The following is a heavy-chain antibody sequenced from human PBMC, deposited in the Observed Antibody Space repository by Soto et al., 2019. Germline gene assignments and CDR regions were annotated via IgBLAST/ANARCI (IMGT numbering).Heavy chain of an antibody. J-gene: IGHJ6*02. D-gene: IGHD2-15*01. CDR1: GFTFSSYW. V-gene: IGHV3-74*01. CDR3: ARPGILPYVMDV. Sequence: EVQLVESGGGLVQPGGSLRLSCAASGFTFSSYWMHWVRQAPGKGLVWVSRINSDGSSTSYADSVKGRFTISRDNAKNTLYLQMNSLRAEDTAVYYCARPGILPYVMDVWGQGTTVTVSS. CDR2: INSDGSST.